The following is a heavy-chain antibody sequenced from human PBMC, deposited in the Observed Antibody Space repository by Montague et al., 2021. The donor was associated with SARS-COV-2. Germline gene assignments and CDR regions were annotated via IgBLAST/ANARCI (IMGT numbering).Heavy chain of an antibody. CDR1: GFTFSDYY. Sequence: SRSLSCAASGFTFSDYYMSWIRQAPGKGLEWVSYISSSSSYTNYADSVKGRFTISRDNAKNSLYLQMNSLRAEDTAVYYCARQGRYFDWLLMARGHQRTEGVDYWGQGTLVTVPS. D-gene: IGHD3-9*01. V-gene: IGHV3-11*03. J-gene: IGHJ4*02. CDR2: ISSSSSYT. CDR3: ARQGRYFDWLLMARGHQRTEGVDY.